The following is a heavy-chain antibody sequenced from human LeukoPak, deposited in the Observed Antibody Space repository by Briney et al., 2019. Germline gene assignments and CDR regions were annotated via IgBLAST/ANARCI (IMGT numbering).Heavy chain of an antibody. Sequence: GGSLRLSCAASGFTFSDYYMIWIRQAPGKGLEWVSYISSSSSYTNYADSEKGRFTISRDNAKNSLYLQMNSLRAEDTAVYYCARGPGYRYGPLDAFDIWGQGTRVTVSS. CDR3: ARGPGYRYGPLDAFDI. V-gene: IGHV3-11*06. CDR1: GFTFSDYY. CDR2: ISSSSSYT. J-gene: IGHJ3*02. D-gene: IGHD5-18*01.